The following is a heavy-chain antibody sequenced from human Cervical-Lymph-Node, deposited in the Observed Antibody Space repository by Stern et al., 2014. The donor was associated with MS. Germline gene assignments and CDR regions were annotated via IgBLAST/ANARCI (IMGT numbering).Heavy chain of an antibody. V-gene: IGHV3-11*06. J-gene: IGHJ4*02. CDR2: ISGSTSYT. CDR1: GFSFSDYY. CDR3: ARGYSSGWYAGSDY. D-gene: IGHD6-19*01. Sequence: VQLVESGGGLVKPGGSLRLSCAASGFSFSDYYMSWIRQAPGKGLEWVTYISGSTSYTKYADSVKGRFTISRDNTKSSLYLQMNSLSAEDTAVYYCARGYSSGWYAGSDYWGQGSLVTVSS.